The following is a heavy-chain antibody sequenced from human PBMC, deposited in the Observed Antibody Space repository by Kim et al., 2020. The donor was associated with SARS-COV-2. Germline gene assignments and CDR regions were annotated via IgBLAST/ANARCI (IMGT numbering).Heavy chain of an antibody. D-gene: IGHD6-13*01. Sequence: SETLSLTCTVSGGSISSSSYYWGWIRQPPGKGLEWIGSIYYSGSTYYNPSLKSRVTISVDTSKNQFSLKLSSVTAADTAVYYCARVASSWPIRYYYYGMDVWGQGTTVTVSS. CDR1: GGSISSSSYY. CDR3: ARVASSWPIRYYYYGMDV. CDR2: IYYSGST. V-gene: IGHV4-39*01. J-gene: IGHJ6*02.